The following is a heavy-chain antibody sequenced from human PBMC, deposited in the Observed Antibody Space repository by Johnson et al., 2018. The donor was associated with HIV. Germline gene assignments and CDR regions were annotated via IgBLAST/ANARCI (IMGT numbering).Heavy chain of an antibody. CDR3: AKELARQSDAFDI. V-gene: IGHV3-43D*03. Sequence: VQLVESGGGVVQPGGSMRLSCAASGFTFDDYAMHWVRQAPWKGLEWVSLISWDGGSTYYADSVKGRFTISRDNSKNSLYLQMNSLRAEDTALYYCAKELARQSDAFDIWGQGTMVTVSS. CDR1: GFTFDDYA. J-gene: IGHJ3*02. D-gene: IGHD5-12*01. CDR2: ISWDGGST.